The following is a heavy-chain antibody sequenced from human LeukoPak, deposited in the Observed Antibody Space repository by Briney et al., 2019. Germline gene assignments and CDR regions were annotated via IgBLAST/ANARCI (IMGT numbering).Heavy chain of an antibody. CDR3: AKDPTHYRVWDYYETIGLSY. CDR1: GFSFSSNW. V-gene: IGHV3-74*01. Sequence: GGSLRLSCAASGFSFSSNWMHWVRQAPGKGLVWVSRIYSDGRRTDYADSVKGRFTISRDNSKNTLNLQMNSLRAEDTAVYYCAKDPTHYRVWDYYETIGLSYWGQGTLVTVSS. D-gene: IGHD3-22*01. CDR2: IYSDGRRT. J-gene: IGHJ4*02.